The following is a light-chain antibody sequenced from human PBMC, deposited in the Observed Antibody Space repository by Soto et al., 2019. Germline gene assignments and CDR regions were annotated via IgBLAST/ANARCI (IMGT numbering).Light chain of an antibody. J-gene: IGLJ1*01. CDR3: CSYAGSSTYV. Sequence: QSALTQPASVSGSPGQSITISCTGTSSDVGIYNLVSWYQQHPGKAPKLMIYEGNKRPSGVSHRFSGSKSGYTASLPISGLQTEDEADYYCCSYAGSSTYVFGTGTKVTVL. V-gene: IGLV2-23*01. CDR2: EGN. CDR1: SSDVGIYNL.